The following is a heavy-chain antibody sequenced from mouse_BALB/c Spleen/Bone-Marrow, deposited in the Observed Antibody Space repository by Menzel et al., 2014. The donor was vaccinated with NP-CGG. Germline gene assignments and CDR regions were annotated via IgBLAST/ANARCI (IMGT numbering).Heavy chain of an antibody. J-gene: IGHJ2*01. V-gene: IGHV1S137*01. Sequence: VQGGESGAELVRPGVSVKISCKGSGYTFTDYAMHWVKQSHAKSLEWIGVISTYYGDASYNQKFKGKATMTVDKSSSTAYMELARLTSEDSAIYYCAREGNGNLDYWGQGTTLTVSS. CDR1: GYTFTDYA. D-gene: IGHD2-1*01. CDR3: AREGNGNLDY. CDR2: ISTYYGDA.